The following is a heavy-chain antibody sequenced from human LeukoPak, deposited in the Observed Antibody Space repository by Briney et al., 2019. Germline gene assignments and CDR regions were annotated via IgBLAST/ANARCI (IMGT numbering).Heavy chain of an antibody. D-gene: IGHD4-17*01. J-gene: IGHJ4*02. Sequence: SETLSLTCTVSGGSISSGGYSWSWIRQPPGKGLEWIGYIYHSGSTYYNPSLKSRVTISVDRSKNQFSLKLSSVTAADTAVYYCARGRATNRNYGDVFDYWGQGTLVTVSS. CDR2: IYHSGST. CDR3: ARGRATNRNYGDVFDY. V-gene: IGHV4-30-2*01. CDR1: GGSISSGGYS.